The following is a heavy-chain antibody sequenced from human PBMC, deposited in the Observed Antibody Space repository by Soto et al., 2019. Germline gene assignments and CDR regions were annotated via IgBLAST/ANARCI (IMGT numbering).Heavy chain of an antibody. CDR3: ARRPRGEAAAGTGFDP. D-gene: IGHD6-13*01. V-gene: IGHV1-69*13. Sequence: ASVKVSCKASGGTFSSYAISWVRQAPGQGLEWMGGIIPIFGTANYAQKFQGRVTITADESTSTAYMELSSLRSEDTAVYYCARRPRGEAAAGTGFDPWGQGTLVTVSS. CDR1: GGTFSSYA. CDR2: IIPIFGTA. J-gene: IGHJ5*02.